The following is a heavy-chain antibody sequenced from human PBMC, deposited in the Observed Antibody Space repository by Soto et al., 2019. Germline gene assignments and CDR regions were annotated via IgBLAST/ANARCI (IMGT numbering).Heavy chain of an antibody. J-gene: IGHJ4*02. D-gene: IGHD6-13*01. CDR2: IYYSGGT. CDR3: ARRGSSSWYGY. V-gene: IGHV4-39*01. CDR1: GGSISSSSYY. Sequence: QLQLQESGPGLVKPSETLSLTCTVSGGSISSSSYYWGWIRQPQGKRLESIGSIYYSGGTYYIPSPERRVTISVDTAKNQFSLKLSSLTASDTDVYYCARRGSSSWYGYWGQGTLVTVSS.